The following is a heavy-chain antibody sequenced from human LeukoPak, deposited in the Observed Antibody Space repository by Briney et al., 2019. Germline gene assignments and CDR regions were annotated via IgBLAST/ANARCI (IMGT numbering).Heavy chain of an antibody. CDR2: IYYSGST. CDR1: GGSISSSSYY. J-gene: IGHJ5*02. D-gene: IGHD1-26*01. CDR3: ARALVGATGGWFDP. Sequence: PSETLSLTCTVSGGSISSSSYYWGWIRQPPGKGLEWIGSIYYSGSTYYNPSLKSRVTISVDTSKNQFSLKLSSVTAADTAVYYCARALVGATGGWFDPWGQGTLVTVSS. V-gene: IGHV4-39*07.